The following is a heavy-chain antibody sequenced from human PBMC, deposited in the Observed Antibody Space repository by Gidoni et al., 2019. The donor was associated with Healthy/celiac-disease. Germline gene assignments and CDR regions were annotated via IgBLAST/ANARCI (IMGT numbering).Heavy chain of an antibody. Sequence: EVQLVESGGGLVQPGRSLRLSCAASGFTFDDYAMHWVRQAPGKGLEWVSGISWNSGSIGYADSVKGRFTISRDNAKNSLYLQMNSLRAEDTALYYCAKDHGSGWYYFDYWGQGTLVTVSS. CDR1: GFTFDDYA. D-gene: IGHD6-19*01. CDR2: ISWNSGSI. CDR3: AKDHGSGWYYFDY. V-gene: IGHV3-9*01. J-gene: IGHJ4*02.